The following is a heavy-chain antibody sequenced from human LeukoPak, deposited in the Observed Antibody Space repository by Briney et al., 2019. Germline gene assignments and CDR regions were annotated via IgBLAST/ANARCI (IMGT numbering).Heavy chain of an antibody. Sequence: GGSLRLSCAAPGFTFSSYGMHWVRQAPGKGLEWVAVISYDGSNKYYADSVKGRFTISRDNSKNTLYLQMNSLRAEDTAVYYCAKDFRSSVFDYWGQGTLVTVSS. CDR2: ISYDGSNK. CDR3: AKDFRSSVFDY. D-gene: IGHD6-13*01. J-gene: IGHJ4*02. CDR1: GFTFSSYG. V-gene: IGHV3-30*18.